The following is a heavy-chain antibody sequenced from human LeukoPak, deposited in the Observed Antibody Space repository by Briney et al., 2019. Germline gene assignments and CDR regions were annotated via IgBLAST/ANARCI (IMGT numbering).Heavy chain of an antibody. J-gene: IGHJ4*02. CDR3: ARSMGPMVRGVITPFDY. D-gene: IGHD3-10*01. CDR2: INHSGST. Sequence: SETLSLTCAVYGGSFSGYYWSWIRQPPGKGLEWIGEINHSGSTNYNPSLKSRVTISVDTSKNQFSLKLSSVTAADTAVYYCARSMGPMVRGVITPFDYWGQGTLVTVSS. V-gene: IGHV4-34*01. CDR1: GGSFSGYY.